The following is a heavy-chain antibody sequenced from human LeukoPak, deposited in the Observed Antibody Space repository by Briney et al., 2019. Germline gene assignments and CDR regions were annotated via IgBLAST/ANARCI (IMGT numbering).Heavy chain of an antibody. J-gene: IGHJ6*03. CDR1: GFTFIGSA. V-gene: IGHV3-73*01. CDR3: TRRTVAGNYYYMDV. CDR2: IRSKANSYAT. Sequence: GGSLGLSCAASGFTFIGSAMHWVRQASGKGLEWVGRIRSKANSYATTYAASVKGRFTISRDDSKNTAYLQMNSLKTEDTAVYYCTRRTVAGNYYYMDVWGKGTTVTVSS. D-gene: IGHD6-19*01.